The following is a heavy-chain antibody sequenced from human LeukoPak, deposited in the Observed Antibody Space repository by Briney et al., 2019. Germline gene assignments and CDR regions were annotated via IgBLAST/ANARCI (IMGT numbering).Heavy chain of an antibody. Sequence: SQTLSLTCAVSGGSISSGGYSWSWIRQPPGKGLEWIGEINHSGSTNYNPSLKSRVTTSVDTSKNQFSLKLSSVTAADTAVYYCARGRSRLLFEPWGQGTLVTVSS. CDR1: GGSISSGGYS. CDR3: ARGRSRLLFEP. V-gene: IGHV4-30-2*01. J-gene: IGHJ5*02. D-gene: IGHD2-15*01. CDR2: INHSGST.